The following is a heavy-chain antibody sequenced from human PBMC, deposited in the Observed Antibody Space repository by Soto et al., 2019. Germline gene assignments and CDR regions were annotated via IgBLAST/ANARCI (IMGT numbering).Heavy chain of an antibody. V-gene: IGHV3-23*01. J-gene: IGHJ5*02. Sequence: LRLSCAASGFSFPSFAMSWVRQAPGKGLEWVSAIGAGSAGTHYADSVKGRFTISRDDSKNTLYLEMNSLRADDTAVYYCAAPRVWVARTRYFDPWGQGTPVTVSS. CDR1: GFSFPSFA. CDR2: IGAGSAGT. D-gene: IGHD3-16*01. CDR3: AAPRVWVARTRYFDP.